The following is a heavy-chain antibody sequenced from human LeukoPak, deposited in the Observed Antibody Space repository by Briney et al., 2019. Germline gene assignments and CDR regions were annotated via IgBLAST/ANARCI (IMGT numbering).Heavy chain of an antibody. CDR3: ARIPTENDWYFDL. D-gene: IGHD1-1*01. J-gene: IGHJ2*01. CDR1: GFTVSDYY. Sequence: GGSLRLSCSASGFTVSDYYMTWVRQAPGKGLEWVSLIYRGGSTYYADSVQGRFTISRDNSKNTLYVQMKSLRAEDTAVYYCARIPTENDWYFDLWGRGVLVTVSS. V-gene: IGHV3-66*01. CDR2: IYRGGST.